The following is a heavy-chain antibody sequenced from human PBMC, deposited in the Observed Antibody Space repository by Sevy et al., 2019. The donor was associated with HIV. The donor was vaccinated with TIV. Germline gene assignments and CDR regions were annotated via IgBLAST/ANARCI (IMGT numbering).Heavy chain of an antibody. CDR3: AKEFFIAAGTFDY. D-gene: IGHD6-13*01. CDR1: GFTFSSYG. Sequence: GGCLRLSCAASGFTFSSYGMHWVRQAPGKGLEWVAVISYDGSNKYYADSVKGRFTISRDNSKNTLYLQMNSLRAEDTAVYYCAKEFFIAAGTFDYWGQGTLVTVSS. J-gene: IGHJ4*02. V-gene: IGHV3-30*18. CDR2: ISYDGSNK.